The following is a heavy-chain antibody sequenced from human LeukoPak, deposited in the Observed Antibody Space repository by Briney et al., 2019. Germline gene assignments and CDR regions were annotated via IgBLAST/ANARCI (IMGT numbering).Heavy chain of an antibody. CDR2: ISGIGGST. V-gene: IGHV3-23*01. CDR1: GFTFSSYA. D-gene: IGHD3-10*01. J-gene: IGHJ4*02. Sequence: PGGSLRLSCAASGFTFSSYAMSWVRQAPGKGLQWVSAISGIGGSTYYADSVKGRFTISRDNSKNTLYLQMNSLRVEDTAVYYCAKGDRDRSVDYWGQGTLVTVSS. CDR3: AKGDRDRSVDY.